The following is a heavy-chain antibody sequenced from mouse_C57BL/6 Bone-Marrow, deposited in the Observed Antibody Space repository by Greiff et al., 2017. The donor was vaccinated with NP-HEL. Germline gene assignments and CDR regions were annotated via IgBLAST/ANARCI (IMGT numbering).Heavy chain of an antibody. J-gene: IGHJ3*02. V-gene: IGHV1-69*01. CDR1: GYTFTSYW. CDR3: ARGGGY. Sequence: QVQLQQSGAELVMPGASVKLSCKASGYTFTSYWMHWVKQRPGQGLEWIGEIDPSDSYTNYNQKFKGKSTLTVDKSSSTAYMQLSSLTSEDSAVYYCARGGGYWGQGTLVTVSA. CDR2: IDPSDSYT.